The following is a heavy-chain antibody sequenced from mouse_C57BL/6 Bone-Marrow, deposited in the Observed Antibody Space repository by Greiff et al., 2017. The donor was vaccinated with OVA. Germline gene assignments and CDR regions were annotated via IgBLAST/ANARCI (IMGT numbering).Heavy chain of an antibody. V-gene: IGHV1-61*01. CDR3: ARRKLGRGYFDY. D-gene: IGHD4-1*01. CDR2: IYPSDSET. Sequence: VQLQQSGAELVRPGSSVKLSCKASGYTFTSYWMDWVKQRPGQGLEWIGNIYPSDSETHYNQKFKDKATLTVDKSYSTAYMQLSSLTSEDSAVYYCARRKLGRGYFDYWGQGTTLTVSS. J-gene: IGHJ2*01. CDR1: GYTFTSYW.